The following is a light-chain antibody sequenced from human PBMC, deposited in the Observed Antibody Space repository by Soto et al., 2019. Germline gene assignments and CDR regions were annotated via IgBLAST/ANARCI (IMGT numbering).Light chain of an antibody. CDR3: QQYGSSGT. CDR2: GAS. V-gene: IGKV3-20*01. J-gene: IGKJ5*01. CDR1: QSVSNNY. Sequence: VLTQSPGTLSLSQGERATLSCRASQSVSNNYLAWYQQKPGQAPRLLIYGASNRATGIPDRFSGSGSGTDFTLTISRLEPEDFAVYYCQQYGSSGTFGHGTRLEIK.